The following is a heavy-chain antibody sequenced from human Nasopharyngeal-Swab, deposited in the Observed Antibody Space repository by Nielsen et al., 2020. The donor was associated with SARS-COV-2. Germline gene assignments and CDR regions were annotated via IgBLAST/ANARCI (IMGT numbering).Heavy chain of an antibody. V-gene: IGHV4-39*01. J-gene: IGHJ4*02. CDR3: ARPKYSGYDDEFGAYFDY. D-gene: IGHD5-12*01. CDR1: GGSISSSSYY. CDR2: INYSGST. Sequence: SETLSLTCTVSGGSISSSSYYWGWIRQPPGKGLEWIGSINYSGSTYYNPSLKSRVTISVDTSKNQFSLKLSSVTAADTAVYYCARPKYSGYDDEFGAYFDYWGQGTLVTVSS.